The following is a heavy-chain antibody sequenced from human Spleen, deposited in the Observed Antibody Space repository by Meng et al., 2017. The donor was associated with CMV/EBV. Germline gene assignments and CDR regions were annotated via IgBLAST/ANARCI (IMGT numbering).Heavy chain of an antibody. Sequence: SCIVSGGSISGSGYFWSWIRQHPEKGLEWIGFIYDIGSTDYNPSLKSRLTISVDTSKNQFSLKLTSVTAADTAVYYCARGPGPITISGSDGFDIWGQGTVVTVSS. D-gene: IGHD3-3*01. CDR3: ARGPGPITISGSDGFDI. CDR1: GGSISGSGYF. CDR2: IYDIGST. J-gene: IGHJ3*02. V-gene: IGHV4-31*02.